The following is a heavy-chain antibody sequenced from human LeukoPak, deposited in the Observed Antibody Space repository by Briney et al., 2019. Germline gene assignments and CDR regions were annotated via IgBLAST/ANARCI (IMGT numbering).Heavy chain of an antibody. J-gene: IGHJ5*02. Sequence: GASVKVSCKASGYTFTSYGISWVQQAPGQGLEWMGWISAYNGNTHYAQKFQGRVTMTTDTSTSTAYMELRSLRSDDTAVYYCARVLIVVVPTAIQENWSDPWGQGTLVTVSS. D-gene: IGHD2-2*01. CDR3: ARVLIVVVPTAIQENWSDP. CDR2: ISAYNGNT. V-gene: IGHV1-18*01. CDR1: GYTFTSYG.